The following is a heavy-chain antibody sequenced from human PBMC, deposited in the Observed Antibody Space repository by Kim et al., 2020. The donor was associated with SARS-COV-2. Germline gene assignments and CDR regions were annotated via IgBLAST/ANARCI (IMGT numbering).Heavy chain of an antibody. Sequence: ASVKVSCKASGYTFTRYGVTWVRQAPGQGLEWMGWISTDNGNTEYAQKFKGRVTMTTDTSTSTAYIEWRSLRSDDTAVYYCARAEKWLVPANLDYWGQGTLVTVSS. CDR2: ISTDNGNT. CDR1: GYTFTRYG. J-gene: IGHJ4*02. V-gene: IGHV1-18*01. D-gene: IGHD6-19*01. CDR3: ARAEKWLVPANLDY.